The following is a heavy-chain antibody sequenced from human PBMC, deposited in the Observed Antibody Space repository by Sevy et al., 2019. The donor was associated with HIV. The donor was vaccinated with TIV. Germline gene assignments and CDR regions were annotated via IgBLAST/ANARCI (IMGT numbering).Heavy chain of an antibody. Sequence: GESLKISCKGSGDTLSTYWIGWVRQMPGKGLEWMGIIYPGDSETRYSPSFQGTVTISGDKSISTAYLQWHSLRASDTAMYYCARGLGALWPDYYHNYPHYSGQGTLVTVSS. D-gene: IGHD3-3*01. V-gene: IGHV5-51*01. CDR2: IYPGDSET. CDR1: GDTLSTYW. J-gene: IGHJ4*02. CDR3: ARGLGALWPDYYHNYPHY.